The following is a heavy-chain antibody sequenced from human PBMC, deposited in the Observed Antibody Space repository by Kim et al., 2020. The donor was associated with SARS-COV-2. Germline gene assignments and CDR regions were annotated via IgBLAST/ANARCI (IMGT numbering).Heavy chain of an antibody. V-gene: IGHV3-30*01. CDR3: ARDSSGWY. J-gene: IGHJ4*02. D-gene: IGHD6-19*01. CDR2: GSNK. Sequence: GSNKYYADSVKGRFTISRDNSKNMLYLQMNSLRAEDTAVYYCARDSSGWYWGQGTLVTVSS.